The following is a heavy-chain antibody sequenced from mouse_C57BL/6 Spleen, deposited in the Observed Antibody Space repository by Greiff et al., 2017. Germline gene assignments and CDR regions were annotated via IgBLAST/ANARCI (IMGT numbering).Heavy chain of an antibody. J-gene: IGHJ4*01. CDR2: IDPSDSYT. D-gene: IGHD1-1*01. V-gene: IGHV1-59*01. CDR1: GYTFTSYW. Sequence: QVQLQQPGAELVRPGTSVKLSCKASGYTFTSYWMHWVKQRPGQGLEWIGVIDPSDSYTKYNQKFKGKATLTVDTSSSTAYMQLSSLTSEDSAVYYCATGSSYAMDYWGQGTSVTVSS. CDR3: ATGSSYAMDY.